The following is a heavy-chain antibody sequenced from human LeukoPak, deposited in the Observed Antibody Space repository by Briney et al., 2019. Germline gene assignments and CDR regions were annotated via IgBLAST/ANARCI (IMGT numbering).Heavy chain of an antibody. CDR1: GFSLSSHP. V-gene: IGHV3-48*04. CDR2: ISSSSNTI. J-gene: IGHJ5*02. CDR3: AREVIEVVADGIPNWFDP. D-gene: IGHD2-15*01. Sequence: GGSLRLSCEGSGFSLSSHPMNRFRQAPGKGLEWVSYISSSSNTIYYADSVKGRFTISRDNSKNSLYLQMNSLGGEDTAVYYCAREVIEVVADGIPNWFDPWGQGTLVTVSS.